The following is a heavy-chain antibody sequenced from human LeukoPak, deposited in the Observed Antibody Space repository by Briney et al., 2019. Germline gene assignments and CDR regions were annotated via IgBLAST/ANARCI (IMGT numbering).Heavy chain of an antibody. Sequence: SETLSLTCTVSGGSISSYYWSWIRQPPGKGLEWIGSIYYSGSTYYNPSLKSRVTISVDTSKNQFSLKLSSVTAADTAVYYCAREYYDSNKAPAFDIWGQGTMVTVSS. V-gene: IGHV4-59*12. CDR1: GGSISSYY. D-gene: IGHD3-22*01. CDR2: IYYSGST. J-gene: IGHJ3*02. CDR3: AREYYDSNKAPAFDI.